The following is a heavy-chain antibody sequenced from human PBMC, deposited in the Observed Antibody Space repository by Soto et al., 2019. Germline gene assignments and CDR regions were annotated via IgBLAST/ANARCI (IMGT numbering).Heavy chain of an antibody. CDR2: IWYDGSNK. D-gene: IGHD2-15*01. J-gene: IGHJ6*02. V-gene: IGHV3-33*01. CDR1: GFTFSSYG. CDR3: ARGEYEYCSGGSCFIYYYGMDV. Sequence: GGSLRLSCAASGFTFSSYGMHWVRQAPGKGLEWVAVIWYDGSNKYYADSVKGRFTISRDNSKNTLYLQMNSLRAEDTAVYYCARGEYEYCSGGSCFIYYYGMDVWGQGTTVTVSS.